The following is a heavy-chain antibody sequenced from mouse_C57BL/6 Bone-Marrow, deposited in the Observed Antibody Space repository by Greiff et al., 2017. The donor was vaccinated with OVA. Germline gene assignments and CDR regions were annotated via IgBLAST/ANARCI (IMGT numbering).Heavy chain of an antibody. D-gene: IGHD1-1*02. Sequence: VQLQQSGAELVKPGASVKLSCKASGYTFTSYWMHWVKQRPGQGLEWIGMIHPNSGSTNYNEKFKSKATLTVDKSSSTAYMQLSSLTSEDSADYYCAWSSWFAYWGQGTLVTVSA. J-gene: IGHJ3*01. CDR1: GYTFTSYW. CDR3: AWSSWFAY. CDR2: IHPNSGST. V-gene: IGHV1-64*01.